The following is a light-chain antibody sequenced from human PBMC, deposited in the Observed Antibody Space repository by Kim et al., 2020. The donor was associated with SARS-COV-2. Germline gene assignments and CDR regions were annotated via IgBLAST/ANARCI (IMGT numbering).Light chain of an antibody. V-gene: IGKV1-9*01. CDR2: AAS. CDR1: QGINNN. Sequence: DIQLTQSPSFLSTSVGDRVTITCRASQGINNNLVWYQQSPGKAPKLLIYAASTLQSGVPSRFSGSGSGTQFSLTINSLQPEDLATYYCQQLNSYPLTFGGGTKVDIK. CDR3: QQLNSYPLT. J-gene: IGKJ4*01.